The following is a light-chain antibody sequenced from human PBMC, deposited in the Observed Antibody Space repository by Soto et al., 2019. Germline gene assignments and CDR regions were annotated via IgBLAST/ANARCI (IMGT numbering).Light chain of an antibody. CDR2: GNS. V-gene: IGLV1-40*01. Sequence: QSVLTQPPSVSGAPGQRVTISCTGSSSNIGAGYDVHWYQQLPGTAPKLLIYGNSNRPSGVPDRFSGSKSGTSASLALTGLQAEDEADYYCQSYDSSPHVVFGGGTKLTVL. J-gene: IGLJ2*01. CDR3: QSYDSSPHVV. CDR1: SSNIGAGYD.